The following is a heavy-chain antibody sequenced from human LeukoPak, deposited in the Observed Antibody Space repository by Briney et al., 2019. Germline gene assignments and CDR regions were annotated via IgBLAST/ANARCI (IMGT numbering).Heavy chain of an antibody. V-gene: IGHV4-34*01. J-gene: IGHJ3*02. CDR3: ASSPRRRHCSGGSCYSDAFDI. CDR2: INHSGST. CDR1: GGSFSGYY. D-gene: IGHD2-15*01. Sequence: PSETLSLTCAVYGGSFSGYYWSWIRQPPGKGLEWIGEINHSGSTNYNPSLKSRVTISVDTSKNQFSLKLSSVTAADTAVYYCASSPRRRHCSGGSCYSDAFDIWGQGTMVTVSS.